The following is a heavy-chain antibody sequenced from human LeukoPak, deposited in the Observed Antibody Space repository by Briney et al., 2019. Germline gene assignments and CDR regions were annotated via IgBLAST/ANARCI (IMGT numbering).Heavy chain of an antibody. V-gene: IGHV4-39*01. D-gene: IGHD6-19*01. J-gene: IGHJ4*02. CDR2: FYYKGTT. Sequence: SETLSPTRTVSGGSINTRSFYGGWIRQPPGKGLEWIGSFYYKGTTHLNPSLSSRVTISVDTSKNQLSLGLSSVTAADTAVYYCARHLGLGGWYSFDYWGRGTLVAVSS. CDR3: ARHLGLGGWYSFDY. CDR1: GGSINTRSFY.